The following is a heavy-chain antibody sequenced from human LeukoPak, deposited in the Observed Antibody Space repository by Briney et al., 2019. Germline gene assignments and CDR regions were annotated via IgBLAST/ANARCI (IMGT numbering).Heavy chain of an antibody. V-gene: IGHV6-1*01. D-gene: IGHD6-19*01. CDR2: TYYRSKWYN. CDR3: ARTKGIAVAGTYDY. J-gene: IGHJ4*02. Sequence: SQTLSLTCALSGDIVSSNSAAWHWIRQSPSRGLEWLVRTYYRSKWYNDYAVSVKSRITINPDTSKNQFSLQLNSVTPEDTAVYYCARTKGIAVAGTYDYWGQGTLVTVSS. CDR1: GDIVSSNSAA.